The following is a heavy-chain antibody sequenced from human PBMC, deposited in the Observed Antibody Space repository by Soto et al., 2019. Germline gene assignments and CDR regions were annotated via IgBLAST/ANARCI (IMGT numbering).Heavy chain of an antibody. V-gene: IGHV3-30-3*01. CDR3: ARGSSSLFDY. Sequence: PGGSLRLSCAASGFTFSSYAMHWVRQAPGKGLEWVAVISYDGSNEYYADSVKGRFTISRDNSKNTLYLQMNSRRAEDTAVYYCARGSSSLFDYWGQGTLVTVSS. D-gene: IGHD6-13*01. J-gene: IGHJ4*02. CDR2: ISYDGSNE. CDR1: GFTFSSYA.